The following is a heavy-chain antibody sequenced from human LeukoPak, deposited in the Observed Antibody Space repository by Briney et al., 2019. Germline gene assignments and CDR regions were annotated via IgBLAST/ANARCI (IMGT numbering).Heavy chain of an antibody. CDR3: AKDVLSYYDSSALT. CDR1: GFTFSSYA. J-gene: IGHJ5*02. D-gene: IGHD3-22*01. CDR2: ISGSGGST. Sequence: RPGGSLRLSCAASGFTFSSYAMSWVRQAPGKGLEWVSAISGSGGSTYYADSVKGRFTISRDNSKNTLYLQMNSLRAEDTAVYYCAKDVLSYYDSSALTWGQGTLVTVSS. V-gene: IGHV3-23*01.